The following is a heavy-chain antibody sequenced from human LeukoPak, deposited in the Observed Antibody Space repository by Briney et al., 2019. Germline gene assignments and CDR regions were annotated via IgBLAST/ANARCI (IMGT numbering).Heavy chain of an antibody. D-gene: IGHD4-11*01. CDR1: GFTFGSYW. CDR2: INTDGGDT. CDR3: ARSNQADDY. J-gene: IGHJ4*02. Sequence: PGGSLRLSCAASGFTFGSYWMHWVRQAPGKGLVWVSRINTDGGDTIYADSVKGRFTISRDNAKNTLFLQMNGLRAEDTAVYYCARSNQADDYWGQGTLVTVSS. V-gene: IGHV3-74*01.